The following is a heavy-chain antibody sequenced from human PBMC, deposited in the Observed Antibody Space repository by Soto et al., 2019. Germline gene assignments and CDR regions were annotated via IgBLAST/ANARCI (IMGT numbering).Heavy chain of an antibody. CDR2: ISSTGDLI. Sequence: SLRLSCTASGFTVSDYSVNWVRQAPGKGLEWISYISSTGDLILYADSVKGRFTIARDIAKNSLYLQMDRLRDEDSAVYYCATWAIAVGGEGFWGQGTLVTVSS. CDR1: GFTVSDYS. J-gene: IGHJ4*02. CDR3: ATWAIAVGGEGF. D-gene: IGHD2-21*01. V-gene: IGHV3-48*02.